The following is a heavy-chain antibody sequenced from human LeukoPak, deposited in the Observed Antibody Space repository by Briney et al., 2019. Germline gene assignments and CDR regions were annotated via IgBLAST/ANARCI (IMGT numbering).Heavy chain of an antibody. CDR3: AREVYSYGADAFDI. V-gene: IGHV4-61*01. D-gene: IGHD5-18*01. Sequence: SETLSLTCTVSGGSISSSSYYWGWIRQPPGKGLEWIGYIYYSGSTNYNPSLKSRVTISVDTSKNQFSLKLSSVTAADTAVYYCAREVYSYGADAFDIWGQGTMVTVSS. CDR2: IYYSGST. J-gene: IGHJ3*02. CDR1: GGSISSSSYY.